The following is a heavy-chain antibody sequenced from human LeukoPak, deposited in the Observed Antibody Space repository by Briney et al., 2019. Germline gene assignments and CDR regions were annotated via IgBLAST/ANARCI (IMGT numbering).Heavy chain of an antibody. CDR2: FYSGGST. D-gene: IGHD3-10*01. Sequence: GGSLRLSCAASGFTVSSNYMSWVRRAPGRGLEWVSVFYSGGSTYYVDSVKGRFTISRDNSKNTLYLQMNSLRAEDTAVYYCARGLTYYYGSGSYRGDLFDYWGQGTLVTVSS. CDR3: ARGLTYYYGSGSYRGDLFDY. J-gene: IGHJ4*02. V-gene: IGHV3-53*01. CDR1: GFTVSSNY.